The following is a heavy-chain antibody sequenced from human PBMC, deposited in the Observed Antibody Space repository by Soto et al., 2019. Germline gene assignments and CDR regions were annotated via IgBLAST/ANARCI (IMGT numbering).Heavy chain of an antibody. J-gene: IGHJ4*02. V-gene: IGHV3-30*18. D-gene: IGHD1-26*01. CDR1: GFSFSDYG. Sequence: QVQLVESGGGVVQPGRSLRLSCAASGFSFSDYGMHWVRQTPGKGLEWVAVISHYETKEYFEDSVKGRFTISRDNSKNTVYLQLNNMRTEDTGVDYCAKDWVGGSNRYQLDKWGQGTLVIVSA. CDR3: AKDWVGGSNRYQLDK. CDR2: ISHYETKE.